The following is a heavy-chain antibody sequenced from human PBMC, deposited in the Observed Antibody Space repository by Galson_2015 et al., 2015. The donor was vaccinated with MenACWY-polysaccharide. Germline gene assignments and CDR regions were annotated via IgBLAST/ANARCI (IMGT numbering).Heavy chain of an antibody. CDR1: GLRFSGSG. D-gene: IGHD2-21*01. V-gene: IGHV3-33*01. Sequence: SLRLSCAASGLRFSGSGMHWVRQAPGKGLEWVAVIQYDGTNKVYADSVKGRFSISRDNSKNTLYLEMNSLRAEDTALYYCAREGSTIVFHAFDVWGQGTMVTVSS. CDR2: IQYDGTNK. CDR3: AREGSTIVFHAFDV. J-gene: IGHJ3*01.